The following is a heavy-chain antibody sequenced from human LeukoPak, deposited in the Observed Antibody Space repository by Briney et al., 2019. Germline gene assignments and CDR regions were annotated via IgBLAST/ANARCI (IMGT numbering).Heavy chain of an antibody. D-gene: IGHD6-19*01. Sequence: GGSLRLSCAASGFIFSSYWMHWVRHAPGKGLVWVSRIHSDGSNTTYADSVKGRFTISRDNDKNTLYLQMNSRRAEDTGVYYCASEGYSGWRDDGFDIWGQGTMVTVSS. CDR3: ASEGYSGWRDDGFDI. V-gene: IGHV3-74*01. CDR1: GFIFSSYW. J-gene: IGHJ3*02. CDR2: IHSDGSNT.